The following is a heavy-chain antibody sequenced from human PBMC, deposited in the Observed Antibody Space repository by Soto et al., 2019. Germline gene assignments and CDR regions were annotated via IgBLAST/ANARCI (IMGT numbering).Heavy chain of an antibody. D-gene: IGHD1-7*01. V-gene: IGHV1-2*02. Sequence: ASVKVSCKASGYTFTGYYMHWVRQAPGQGLEWMGWINPNSGGTKYAQKFQGRVTLTRDTSLSTAYMELNSLRSDDTAVYYCAPLPSRDTNRPPTWNYALDYWGQGTLVTVSS. CDR2: INPNSGGT. CDR1: GYTFTGYY. J-gene: IGHJ4*02. CDR3: APLPSRDTNRPPTWNYALDY.